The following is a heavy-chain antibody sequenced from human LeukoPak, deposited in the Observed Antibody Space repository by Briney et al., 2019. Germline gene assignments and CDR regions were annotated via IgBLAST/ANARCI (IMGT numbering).Heavy chain of an antibody. CDR1: GYTFTSYG. J-gene: IGHJ4*02. CDR2: ISAYNGNT. CDR3: ARESQALGYCSSTSCYVNFDY. D-gene: IGHD2-2*01. Sequence: ASVKVSCKASGYTFTSYGISWVRQAPGQGLEWMGWISAYNGNTNYAQKLQGRVTMTTDTSTSTAYMELRSLRSDDTAVYYCARESQALGYCSSTSCYVNFDYWGQGTLVTVSS. V-gene: IGHV1-18*01.